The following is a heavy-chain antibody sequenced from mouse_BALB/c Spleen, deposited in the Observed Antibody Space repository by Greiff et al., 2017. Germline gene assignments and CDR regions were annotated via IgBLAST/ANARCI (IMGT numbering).Heavy chain of an antibody. Sequence: DVQLVESGGGLVKPGGSLKLSCAASGFTFSSYAMSWVRQTPEKRLEWVASISSGGSTYYPDSVKGRFTISRDNARNILYLQMSSLRSEDTAMYYCARGHYYADFDYWGQGTTLTVSS. D-gene: IGHD1-2*01. CDR2: ISSGGST. J-gene: IGHJ2*01. V-gene: IGHV5-6-5*01. CDR1: GFTFSSYA. CDR3: ARGHYYADFDY.